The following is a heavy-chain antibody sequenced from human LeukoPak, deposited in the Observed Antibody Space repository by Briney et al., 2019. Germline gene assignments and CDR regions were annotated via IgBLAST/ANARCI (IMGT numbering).Heavy chain of an antibody. CDR3: ASSDYDSSGYDY. Sequence: SETLSPTCTVSGGSISSYYWSWIRQPPGKGLEWIGYIYYSGSTNYNPSLKSRVTISVDTSKNQFSLKLSSVTAADTAVYYCASSDYDSSGYDYWGQGTLVTVSS. CDR1: GGSISSYY. D-gene: IGHD3-22*01. J-gene: IGHJ4*02. CDR2: IYYSGST. V-gene: IGHV4-59*01.